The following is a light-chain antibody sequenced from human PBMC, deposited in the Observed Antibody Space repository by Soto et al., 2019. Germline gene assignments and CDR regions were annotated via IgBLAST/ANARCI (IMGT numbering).Light chain of an antibody. CDR3: QQYDNWPSVT. V-gene: IGKV3-15*01. CDR1: QSVSSN. J-gene: IGKJ4*01. Sequence: EIVMTQSPATLSVSPGARATLSSGVSQSVSSNLAWYQQKPGQATRLIIYGTSARANGIPATFSGSGSGTEFTLTISSLQSEDFAIYYCQQYDNWPSVTFGGGTKVDIK. CDR2: GTS.